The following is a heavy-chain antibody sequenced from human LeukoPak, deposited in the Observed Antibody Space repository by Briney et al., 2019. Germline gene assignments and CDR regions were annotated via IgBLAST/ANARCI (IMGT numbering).Heavy chain of an antibody. Sequence: GGSLRLSCAASGFTFSSYSMNWVRQAPGKGLEWVSSISSSSSYIYYADSVKGRFTISRDNAKNSLYLQMNSLRAEDTTVYYCALGDYGAPFDYWGQGTLVTVSS. V-gene: IGHV3-21*01. CDR1: GFTFSSYS. J-gene: IGHJ4*02. D-gene: IGHD4-17*01. CDR2: ISSSSSYI. CDR3: ALGDYGAPFDY.